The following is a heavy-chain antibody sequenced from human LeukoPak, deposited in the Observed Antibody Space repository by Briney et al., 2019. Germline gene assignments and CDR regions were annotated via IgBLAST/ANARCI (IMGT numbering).Heavy chain of an antibody. V-gene: IGHV1-3*01. CDR2: INAGNGNT. J-gene: IGHJ4*02. CDR3: ARAPYSSGWSDYFDH. CDR1: GYTFTSYA. Sequence: ASVKVSCKASGYTFTSYAMHWVRQAPGQRLEWMGWINAGNGNTKYSQKFQGRVTITRDTSASTAYMELSSLRSEDTAVYYCARAPYSSGWSDYFDHWGQGTLVTVSS. D-gene: IGHD6-19*01.